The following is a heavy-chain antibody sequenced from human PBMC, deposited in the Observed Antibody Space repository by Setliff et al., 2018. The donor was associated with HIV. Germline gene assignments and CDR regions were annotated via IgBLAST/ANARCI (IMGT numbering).Heavy chain of an antibody. V-gene: IGHV3-74*01. J-gene: IGHJ6*04. CDR1: GFTFTNYW. D-gene: IGHD1-26*01. CDR2: TNSDGTTT. Sequence: GVLRLSCAASGFTFTNYWMHRVRQAPGKGLMWVSRTNSDGTTTTYADSVTGRFTISRDNAKNSLFLQMNDLRPEDTAFYYCVKDGTPIGRYYQYFHVWGEGIMVTVSS. CDR3: VKDGTPIGRYYQYFHV.